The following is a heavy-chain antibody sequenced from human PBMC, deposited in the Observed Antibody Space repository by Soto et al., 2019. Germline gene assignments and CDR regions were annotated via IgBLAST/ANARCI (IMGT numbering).Heavy chain of an antibody. CDR1: GFTFSSYG. CDR3: ARDARRVATSYNWFDP. CDR2: IWYDGSNK. D-gene: IGHD5-12*01. Sequence: QVQLVESGGGVVQPGRSLRLSCAASGFTFSSYGMHWVRQAPGKGLEWVAVIWYDGSNKYYADSEKGRFTISRDNSKNTLYLQMNSLRAEDTAVYYCARDARRVATSYNWFDPWGQGTLVTVSS. J-gene: IGHJ5*02. V-gene: IGHV3-33*01.